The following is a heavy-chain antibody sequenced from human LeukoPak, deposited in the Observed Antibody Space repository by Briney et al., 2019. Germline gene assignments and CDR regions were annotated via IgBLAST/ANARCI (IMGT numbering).Heavy chain of an antibody. Sequence: GGSLRLSCAASGFTLSSYWMHRVRQAPGKGLVWVSRINSDGSSTSYADSVKGRFTISRDNAKNTLYLQMNGLRDEDTAVYYCGRSGAAVARHSSENYWGQGTLVTVSS. CDR1: GFTLSSYW. CDR2: INSDGSST. V-gene: IGHV3-74*01. CDR3: GRSGAAVARHSSENY. J-gene: IGHJ4*02. D-gene: IGHD6-13*01.